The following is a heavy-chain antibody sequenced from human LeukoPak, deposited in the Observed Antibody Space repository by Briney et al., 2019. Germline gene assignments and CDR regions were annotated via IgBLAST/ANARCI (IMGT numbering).Heavy chain of an antibody. CDR2: IYYSGST. CDR1: ARFFPSSDYY. CDR3: ARRGPYTAGWYFDL. J-gene: IGHJ2*01. D-gene: IGHD5-18*01. Sequence: LPPPPPARFFPSSDYYWRWLRPPPGGGRGGGGYIYYSGSTNYNPSLKSRVTISVDTSKNQFSLKLSSVTAADTAVYYCARRGPYTAGWYFDLWGRGTLVTVSS. V-gene: IGHV4-61*08.